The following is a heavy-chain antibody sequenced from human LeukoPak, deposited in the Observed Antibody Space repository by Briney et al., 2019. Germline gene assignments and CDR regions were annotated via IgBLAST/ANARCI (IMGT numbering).Heavy chain of an antibody. CDR3: ARVGWYSSSWYIDYYYYGMDV. J-gene: IGHJ6*02. D-gene: IGHD6-13*01. V-gene: IGHV1-8*01. CDR1: GYTFTSYD. CDR2: MNPNSGNT. Sequence: ASVKVSCKASGYTFTSYDINWVRQATGQGLEWMGRMNPNSGNTGYAQKFQGRVTMTRNTSISTAYMELSSLRSEDTAVYYCARVGWYSSSWYIDYYYYGMDVWGQGTTVTVSS.